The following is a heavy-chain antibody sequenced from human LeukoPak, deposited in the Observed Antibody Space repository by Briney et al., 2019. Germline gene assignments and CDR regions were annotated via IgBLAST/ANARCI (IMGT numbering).Heavy chain of an antibody. CDR2: GNWNSDRK. J-gene: IGHJ4*02. Sequence: GGPLRLSCAASGFTFDDYAMHWVRQATGKGLEWVSGGNWNSDRKGYAGSVKGRFTVSRDNARKYVFLHMNSLRVEDTAIYYSAKGKSGWFSGADYWGQGTLVTVSS. CDR1: GFTFDDYA. V-gene: IGHV3-9*01. CDR3: AKGKSGWFSGADY. D-gene: IGHD6-19*01.